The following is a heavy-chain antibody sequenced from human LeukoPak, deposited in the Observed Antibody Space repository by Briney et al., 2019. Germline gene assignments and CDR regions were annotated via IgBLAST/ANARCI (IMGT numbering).Heavy chain of an antibody. J-gene: IGHJ4*02. CDR3: AKADGDYGDS. CDR1: GYTFTSYG. Sequence: ASVKASCKASGYTFTSYGISWVRQAPGQGLEWMGWINPHSGGTNNAQKFQGRVTMTRDTSITTAYMELSSLRSDDTAVYYCAKADGDYGDSWGQGTLVTVSS. D-gene: IGHD4-17*01. CDR2: INPHSGGT. V-gene: IGHV1-2*02.